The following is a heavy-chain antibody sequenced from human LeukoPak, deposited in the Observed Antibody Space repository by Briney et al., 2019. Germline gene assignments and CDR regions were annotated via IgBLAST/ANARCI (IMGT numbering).Heavy chain of an antibody. Sequence: GGSLRLSCAASGFTVNYMSWVRQAPGKGLEWVSVIHSDGYTYYADSVKGRFTISRDNSKNTLFLQMNSLRAEDTAVYYCARTVLTIFGVNGRGYYFDCWGQGTLVTVSS. D-gene: IGHD3-3*01. V-gene: IGHV3-53*01. CDR2: IHSDGYT. CDR3: ARTVLTIFGVNGRGYYFDC. CDR1: GFTVNY. J-gene: IGHJ4*02.